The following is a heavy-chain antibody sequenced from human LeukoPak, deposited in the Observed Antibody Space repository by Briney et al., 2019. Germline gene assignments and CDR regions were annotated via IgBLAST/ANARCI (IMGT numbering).Heavy chain of an antibody. D-gene: IGHD2-15*01. CDR2: IYTSGST. Sequence: SETLSLTCTVSGGSISSGSYYWSWIRQPAGKGLEWIGRIYTSGSTNYNPSLKSRVTISVDTSKNQFSLKLSSVTAADTAVYYCAREQSYCSGGSCYEGFDYWGQGTLVTVSS. CDR3: AREQSYCSGGSCYEGFDY. J-gene: IGHJ4*02. V-gene: IGHV4-61*02. CDR1: GGSISSGSYY.